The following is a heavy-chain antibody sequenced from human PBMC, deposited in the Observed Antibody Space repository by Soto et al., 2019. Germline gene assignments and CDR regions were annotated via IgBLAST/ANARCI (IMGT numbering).Heavy chain of an antibody. CDR3: ARDGGSGMDV. J-gene: IGHJ6*02. V-gene: IGHV4-30-4*01. CDR1: GGSISSGDYY. Sequence: SETLSLTCTVSGGSISSGDYYWSWIRQPPGKGLEWIGYIHYSGSTYYNPSLKSRVTISVDTSKNQFSLKLSSVTAADTAVYYGARDGGSGMDVWGQGTTVTVSS. CDR2: IHYSGST. D-gene: IGHD3-16*01.